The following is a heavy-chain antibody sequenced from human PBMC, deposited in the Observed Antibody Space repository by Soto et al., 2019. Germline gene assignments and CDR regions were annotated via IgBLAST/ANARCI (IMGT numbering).Heavy chain of an antibody. Sequence: QVQLVQSGAEVKKPGSSVKVACKASGGTFDSHAINWVRQAPGQGLERIGGIIPILGTPNYAQNFQDRVTIRADKSTRIAYMELRFLGGVDTAVYYCTREKNIVVMTVLSLDFWGQGTLVTVSS. CDR3: TREKNIVVMTVLSLDF. J-gene: IGHJ4*02. CDR2: IIPILGTP. V-gene: IGHV1-69*06. CDR1: GGTFDSHA. D-gene: IGHD2-21*01.